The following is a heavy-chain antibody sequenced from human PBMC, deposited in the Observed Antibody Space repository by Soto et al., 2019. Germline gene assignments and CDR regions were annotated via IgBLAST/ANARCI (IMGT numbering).Heavy chain of an antibody. CDR1: GDTFTEYY. CDR3: ARGGPVVVVTAALAY. V-gene: IGHV1-46*01. Sequence: QVQLMQSGAEVKKPGASVKVSCKASGDTFTEYYIHWVRQAPGQGLEWMGTVNPSGGHTTYAQHFLGRVTMTRDTSTSTLYMELTSLTSEDTAVYYCARGGPVVVVTAALAYWGQGTLVTVSS. CDR2: VNPSGGHT. D-gene: IGHD2-21*02. J-gene: IGHJ4*02.